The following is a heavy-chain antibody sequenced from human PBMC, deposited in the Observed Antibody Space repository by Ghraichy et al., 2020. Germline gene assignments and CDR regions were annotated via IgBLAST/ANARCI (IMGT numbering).Heavy chain of an antibody. V-gene: IGHV1-18*04. Sequence: ASVKVSCKASGYTFTGYYMHWVRQAPGQGLEWMGWISAYNGNTNDAQKFQGRVTMTRDTSTSTAYMELRSLRSDDTAVYYCARDTVGINGVWRRGNDYYMDVWGKGTTVTVSS. CDR2: ISAYNGNT. CDR1: GYTFTGYY. J-gene: IGHJ6*03. D-gene: IGHD2-8*01. CDR3: ARDTVGINGVWRRGNDYYMDV.